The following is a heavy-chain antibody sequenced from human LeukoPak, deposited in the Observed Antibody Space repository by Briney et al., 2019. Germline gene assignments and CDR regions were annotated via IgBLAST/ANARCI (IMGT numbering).Heavy chain of an antibody. Sequence: GASVKASCKASGGTFSSYAISWVRQAPGQGLEWMGGIIPIFGTANYAQKFQGRVTITADESTSTAYMELSSLRSEDTAVYYCARALTMVRGVIIPYAFDIWGQGTMVTVSS. J-gene: IGHJ3*02. CDR3: ARALTMVRGVIIPYAFDI. D-gene: IGHD3-10*01. V-gene: IGHV1-69*13. CDR1: GGTFSSYA. CDR2: IIPIFGTA.